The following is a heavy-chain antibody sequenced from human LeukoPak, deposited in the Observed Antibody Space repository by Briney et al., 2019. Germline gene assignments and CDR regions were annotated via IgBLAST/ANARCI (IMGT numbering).Heavy chain of an antibody. Sequence: PGRSLRLSCAASGFTFSSYGMHWVRQAPGKGLEWVAVISYEGSNKYYADSVKGRFTISRDNFKNTLYMQMNSLRAEDTAVYYCARDRTVTTRYYYYMDVWGKGTTVTVSS. J-gene: IGHJ6*03. CDR2: ISYEGSNK. D-gene: IGHD4-11*01. V-gene: IGHV3-30*03. CDR3: ARDRTVTTRYYYYMDV. CDR1: GFTFSSYG.